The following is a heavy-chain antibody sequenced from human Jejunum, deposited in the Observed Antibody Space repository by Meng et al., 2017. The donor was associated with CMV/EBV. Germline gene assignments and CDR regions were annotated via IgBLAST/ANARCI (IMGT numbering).Heavy chain of an antibody. V-gene: IGHV3-48*03. Sequence: FSSSDMNWVRQAPGKGLEWISYISSSGSPVYYADSVKGRFTISRDNAKKSLYLQMNSLRAEDTAIYYCARDRFFGDDGSGAYFQDYWGQGTLVTVSS. CDR1: FSSSD. CDR2: ISSSGSPV. D-gene: IGHD3-10*01. J-gene: IGHJ4*02. CDR3: ARDRFFGDDGSGAYFQDY.